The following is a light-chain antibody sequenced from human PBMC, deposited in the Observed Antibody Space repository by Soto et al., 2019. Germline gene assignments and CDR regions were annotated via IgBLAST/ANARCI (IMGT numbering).Light chain of an antibody. CDR3: LQDYNYPLT. CDR1: QGIRND. J-gene: IGKJ4*01. CDR2: ATS. V-gene: IGKV1-6*01. Sequence: AIQMTQSPSSLSASVGDRVTITCRASQGIRNDLGWYQQKPGKAPKLLIYATSTLQSGVPSRFSGTGSGTDFTLTISSLQPEDFATYYCLQDYNYPLTFGGGTKVEI.